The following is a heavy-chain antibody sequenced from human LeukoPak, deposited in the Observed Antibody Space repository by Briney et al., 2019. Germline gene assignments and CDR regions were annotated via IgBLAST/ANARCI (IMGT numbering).Heavy chain of an antibody. V-gene: IGHV3-23*01. J-gene: IGHJ1*01. Sequence: PGGSLRLSCAASGFTFSIHAMSWVRQAPGKGLEWVSAISGSGGSTYYADSVKGRFTISRDNSKNTLYLQMNSLRAEDTAVYYCAKDREGYYDSSGYYIAEYFQHWGQGTLVTVSS. CDR1: GFTFSIHA. CDR2: ISGSGGST. CDR3: AKDREGYYDSSGYYIAEYFQH. D-gene: IGHD3-22*01.